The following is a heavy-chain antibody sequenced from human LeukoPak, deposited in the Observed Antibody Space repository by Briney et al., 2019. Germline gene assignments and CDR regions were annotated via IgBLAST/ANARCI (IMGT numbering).Heavy chain of an antibody. V-gene: IGHV3-48*01. J-gene: IGHJ6*03. CDR1: GFTFSSYN. CDR2: ISSSSTI. Sequence: TGGSLRLSCAAPGFTFSSYNMNWVRQAPGKGLEWISYISSSSTIYYADSVKGRLTISRDNAKNSLYLQMNSLRAEDTAVYYCAREGHYYYYMDVWGKGTTVTVSS. CDR3: AREGHYYYYMDV.